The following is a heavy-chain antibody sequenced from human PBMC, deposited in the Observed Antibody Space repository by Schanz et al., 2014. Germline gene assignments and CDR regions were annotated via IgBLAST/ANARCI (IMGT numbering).Heavy chain of an antibody. D-gene: IGHD5-12*01. Sequence: QVQLVQSGPAVKKPGASMKVSCLASGYSFTEYFLHWVRQAPGQGLEWMGWINPNSGETNYEQKCQGSVTLTSDTSISTPFLNLSGLTSAATDTYFCARARYTGYDCSGYWGQGTLLIVSS. J-gene: IGHJ4*02. CDR1: GYSFTEYF. V-gene: IGHV1-2*02. CDR3: ARARYTGYDCSGY. CDR2: INPNSGET.